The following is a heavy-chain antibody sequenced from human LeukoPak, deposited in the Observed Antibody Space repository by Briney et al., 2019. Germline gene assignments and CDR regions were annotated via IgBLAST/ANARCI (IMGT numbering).Heavy chain of an antibody. D-gene: IGHD4-17*01. Sequence: SETLSLTCTVSSGSISSSSYYWGWVRQPPGKGLEWIRSIYYSGSTYHNPSLKSRVTISVDTSKNQFSLKLSSVTAADTAVYNCARHFTTMTPWYFDYWGQGTLVTVSS. CDR3: ARHFTTMTPWYFDY. CDR1: SGSISSSSYY. CDR2: IYYSGST. V-gene: IGHV4-39*01. J-gene: IGHJ4*02.